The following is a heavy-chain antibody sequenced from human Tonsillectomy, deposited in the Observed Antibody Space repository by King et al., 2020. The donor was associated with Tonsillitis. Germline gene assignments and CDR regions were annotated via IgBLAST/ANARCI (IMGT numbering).Heavy chain of an antibody. CDR1: GYSFTSYW. J-gene: IGHJ6*02. V-gene: IGHV5-51*01. Sequence: QLVQSGAEVKKPGESLKISCKGSGYSFTSYWIGWVRQMPGKGLEWMGIIYPDDSDIIYSPSFQGQVTVSADKSISTAFLQWNSLKASDTAIYYCASSIQNSVARGDFNSFGLAAWAQGTTVTFPS. CDR2: IYPDDSDI. D-gene: IGHD2-21*01. CDR3: ASSIQNSVARGDFNSFGLAA.